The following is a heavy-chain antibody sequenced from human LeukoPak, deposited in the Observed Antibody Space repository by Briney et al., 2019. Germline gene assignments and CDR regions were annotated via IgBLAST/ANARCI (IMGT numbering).Heavy chain of an antibody. J-gene: IGHJ4*02. CDR1: GFTLNSYS. Sequence: PGGSLRLSCVVSGFTLNSYSMNWVPQAPGKGLEWVSYFGWSGTTILYADSVRGRFTVSRDSAKNSLYLQMNSLRDEDSALYYCARDSGSGWSNDYWGQGTLVTVSS. CDR3: ARDSGSGWSNDY. V-gene: IGHV3-48*02. CDR2: FGWSGTTI. D-gene: IGHD6-19*01.